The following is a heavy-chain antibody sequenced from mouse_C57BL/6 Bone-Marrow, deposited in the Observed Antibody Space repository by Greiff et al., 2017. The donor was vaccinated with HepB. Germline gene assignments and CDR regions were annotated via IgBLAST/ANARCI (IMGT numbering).Heavy chain of an antibody. CDR2: ISSGSSTI. CDR3: ARWEPYGSSPYWYFDV. Sequence: VQLKESGGGLVKPGGSLKLSCAASGFTFSDYGMHWVRQAPEKGLEWVAYISSGSSTIYYADTVKGRFTISRDNAKNTLFLQMTSLRSEDTAMYYCARWEPYGSSPYWYFDVWGTGTTVTVSS. CDR1: GFTFSDYG. J-gene: IGHJ1*03. D-gene: IGHD1-1*01. V-gene: IGHV5-17*01.